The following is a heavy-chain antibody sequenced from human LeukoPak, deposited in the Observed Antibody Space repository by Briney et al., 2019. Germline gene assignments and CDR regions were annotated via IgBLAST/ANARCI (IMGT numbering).Heavy chain of an antibody. CDR2: IIPIFGTA. J-gene: IGHJ5*02. Sequence: GASVKVSCKASGGTFSSYAISWVRQAPGQGLEWMGVIIPIFGTANYAQKFQGRVTITTDESTSTAYMELSSLRSEDTAVYYCARVGGCSSTSCHEAWFDPWGQGTLVTVSS. CDR3: ARVGGCSSTSCHEAWFDP. CDR1: GGTFSSYA. D-gene: IGHD2-2*01. V-gene: IGHV1-69*05.